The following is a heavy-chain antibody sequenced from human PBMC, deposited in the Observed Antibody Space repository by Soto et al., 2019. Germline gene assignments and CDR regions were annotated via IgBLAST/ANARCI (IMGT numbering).Heavy chain of an antibody. CDR1: GGTFSSYA. V-gene: IGHV1-69*13. J-gene: IGHJ6*02. CDR2: IIPIFGTA. Sequence: GASVKVSCKASGGTFSSYAISWVRQAPGQGLEWMGGIIPIFGTANYAQKFQGRVTITADESTSTAYMELSSLRSEDTAVYYCAGTPTKQSDLRFLEWQRKDYYYYGMDVGGQGTTVTVSS. CDR3: AGTPTKQSDLRFLEWQRKDYYYYGMDV. D-gene: IGHD3-3*01.